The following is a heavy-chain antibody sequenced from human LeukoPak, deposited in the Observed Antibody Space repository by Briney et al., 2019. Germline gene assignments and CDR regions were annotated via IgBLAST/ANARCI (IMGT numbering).Heavy chain of an antibody. V-gene: IGHV3-7*01. CDR3: ARSKVDY. J-gene: IGHJ4*02. CDR2: INQDGSEK. Sequence: GGSLRLSCAASGFIFNNYWMSWVRQAPGKGLEWVAHINQDGSEKYYVDSVKGRFTISRDNAKSSLYLQMNSLRAEDTAVYYCARSKVDYWGQGTLVTVSS. D-gene: IGHD2-15*01. CDR1: GFIFNNYW.